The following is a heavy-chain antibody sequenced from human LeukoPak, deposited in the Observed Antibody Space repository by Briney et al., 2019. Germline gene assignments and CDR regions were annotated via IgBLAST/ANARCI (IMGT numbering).Heavy chain of an antibody. J-gene: IGHJ4*02. D-gene: IGHD4-11*01. CDR3: ARSETTVTLDY. CDR1: GGSFSGYY. CDR2: INHSGST. Sequence: SETLSLTCAVYGGSFSGYYWSWIRQPPGQGLEWIGEINHSGSTNYNPSLKSRVTISVDTSKNQFSLRLSSVTAADTAVYYCARSETTVTLDYWGQGTLVTVSS. V-gene: IGHV4-34*01.